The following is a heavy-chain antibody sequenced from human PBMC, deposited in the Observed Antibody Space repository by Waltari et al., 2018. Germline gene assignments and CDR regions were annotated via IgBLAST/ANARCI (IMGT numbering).Heavy chain of an antibody. CDR3: AREGKLAYYYDSSGSGAFDI. CDR1: GGYIRSGRYY. J-gene: IGHJ3*02. Sequence: QVQLQESGPGLVKPSQTLSLTCTVSGGYIRSGRYYWSWILQPAGKGLEWIGRIYTSGSTNYNPSLKSRVTISVDTSKNQFSLKLSSVTAADTAVYYCAREGKLAYYYDSSGSGAFDIWGQGTMVTVSS. D-gene: IGHD3-22*01. V-gene: IGHV4-61*02. CDR2: IYTSGST.